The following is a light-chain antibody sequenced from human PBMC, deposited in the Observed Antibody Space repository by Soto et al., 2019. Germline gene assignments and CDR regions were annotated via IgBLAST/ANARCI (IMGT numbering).Light chain of an antibody. CDR2: EAS. V-gene: IGKV1-5*02. CDR1: QGVSRW. Sequence: DIQMTQSPSPRSASFGETVTILCRASQGVSRWLNWYQQKSGKAPRLLFYEASNLEIGVPSRFSGSGSGTEFILTINSLQPADSATYYCQQFNSKVWTFGQGTKVEI. CDR3: QQFNSKVWT. J-gene: IGKJ1*01.